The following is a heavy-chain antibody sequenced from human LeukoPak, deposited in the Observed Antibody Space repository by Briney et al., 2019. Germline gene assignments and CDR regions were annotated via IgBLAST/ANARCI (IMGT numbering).Heavy chain of an antibody. Sequence: GASVKVSCKASGYTFTSYYMHWVRQAPGQGLEWMGIINPSGGSTSYAQKFQGRVTMTRDTSTSTVYMELSSLRSEDTAVYYCARDQVGVGVVLSYYYYGMDVWGQGTTVTVSS. CDR3: ARDQVGVGVVLSYYYYGMDV. V-gene: IGHV1-46*01. J-gene: IGHJ6*02. CDR1: GYTFTSYY. CDR2: INPSGGST. D-gene: IGHD3-3*01.